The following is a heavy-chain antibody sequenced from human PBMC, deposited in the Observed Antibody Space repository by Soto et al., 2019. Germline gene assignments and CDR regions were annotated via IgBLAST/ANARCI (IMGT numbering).Heavy chain of an antibody. J-gene: IGHJ3*02. CDR3: ARRGGGGLRLQLDEAFDI. V-gene: IGHV4-4*02. CDR2: IYHSGSS. Sequence: SETLSLTCAVSGGSISSSNWWSWVRQPPGKGLEWIGEIYHSGSSNYNPSLKRRVTISVDKSRSQFSLKLSSVTAAETAVYYCARRGGGGLRLQLDEAFDIWGQGKMVTVS. D-gene: IGHD5-12*01. CDR1: GGSISSSNW.